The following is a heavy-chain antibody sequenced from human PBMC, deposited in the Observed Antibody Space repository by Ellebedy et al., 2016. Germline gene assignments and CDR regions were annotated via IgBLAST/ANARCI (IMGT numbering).Heavy chain of an antibody. J-gene: IGHJ5*02. Sequence: SETLSLXXSVSGDAFRTYSFYWTWIRQPPGKGLEWIGSVFYTGRLYHNPSLKSRVTISVDTSNNHFSLRLSSVTAADTAVYYCARQKEAAMNWLDPWGQGVLVTVSS. CDR3: ARQKEAAMNWLDP. CDR1: GDAFRTYSFY. D-gene: IGHD6-13*01. V-gene: IGHV4-39*01. CDR2: VFYTGRL.